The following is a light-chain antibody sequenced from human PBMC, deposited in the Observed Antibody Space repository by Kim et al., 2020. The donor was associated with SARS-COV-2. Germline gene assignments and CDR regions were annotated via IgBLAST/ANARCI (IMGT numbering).Light chain of an antibody. CDR1: QSVSRNY. Sequence: EIVLTQSPGTLSLSPGERATLSCRASQSVSRNYLAWYQQNPGQAPRLLIYAASRRATGIPDRFSGSGSGTDFTFTISRLEPEDFAVYYCQNHSDTPPWTFGQGTKVDIK. CDR3: QNHSDTPPWT. V-gene: IGKV3-20*01. CDR2: AAS. J-gene: IGKJ1*01.